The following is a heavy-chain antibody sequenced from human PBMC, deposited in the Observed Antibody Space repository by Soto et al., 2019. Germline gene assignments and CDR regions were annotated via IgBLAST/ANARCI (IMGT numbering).Heavy chain of an antibody. CDR1: GFTFSSNW. Sequence: EVQLVESGGGLVQPGGSLRLSCAASGFTFSSNWISWVGQAPGKGLGWVANIKQDGSGKYYVDSVKGRFTISRDNAKNSLYLQMNSLRAEDTAVYYCARDMYYGSGSYYNYGMDVWGQGTTVTVSS. CDR2: IKQDGSGK. D-gene: IGHD3-10*01. V-gene: IGHV3-7*03. CDR3: ARDMYYGSGSYYNYGMDV. J-gene: IGHJ6*02.